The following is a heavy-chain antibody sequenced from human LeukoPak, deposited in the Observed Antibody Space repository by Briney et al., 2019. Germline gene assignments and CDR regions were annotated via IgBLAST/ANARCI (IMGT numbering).Heavy chain of an antibody. CDR1: GYSFTNHW. CDR3: ARHGDPGRFLEWSPGPYNCFGP. D-gene: IGHD3-3*01. CDR2: IYPGDSDT. Sequence: GESLKISCKGSGYSFTNHWIGWVRQMPGKGLEWMGIIYPGDSDTRYSPSFQGQVTISADKSISTAYLQWSSLKASDTAMYYCARHGDPGRFLEWSPGPYNCFGPWGQGTLVTVSS. J-gene: IGHJ5*02. V-gene: IGHV5-51*01.